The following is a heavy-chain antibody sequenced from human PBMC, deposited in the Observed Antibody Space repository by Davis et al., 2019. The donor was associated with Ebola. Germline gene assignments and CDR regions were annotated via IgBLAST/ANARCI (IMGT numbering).Heavy chain of an antibody. Sequence: MPSESLSLTCTVSGGSVSSGSYYWSSIRQPPGKGLAWIGYLYYSGSTYYNPSLKSRVTISVDTSKNQFSLKLSSVTAGDTAIYYCARGGAGITSTTPRFDYWGQGNLVSVSS. J-gene: IGHJ4*02. CDR1: GGSVSSGSYY. CDR3: ARGGAGITSTTPRFDY. V-gene: IGHV4-61*01. CDR2: LYYSGST. D-gene: IGHD1-1*01.